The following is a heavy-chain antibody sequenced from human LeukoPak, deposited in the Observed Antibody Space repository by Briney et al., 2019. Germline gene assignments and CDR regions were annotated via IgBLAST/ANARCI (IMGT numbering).Heavy chain of an antibody. CDR2: ISGSGGST. CDR3: AKGTAAAGTEGDDY. D-gene: IGHD6-13*01. Sequence: PGRSLGLSCAASGFTFSSYAMHWVRQAPGKGLEWVSAISGSGGSTYYADSVKGRFTISRDNSKNTLYLQMNSLRAEDTAVYYCAKGTAAAGTEGDDYWGQGTLVTVSS. V-gene: IGHV3-23*01. J-gene: IGHJ4*02. CDR1: GFTFSSYA.